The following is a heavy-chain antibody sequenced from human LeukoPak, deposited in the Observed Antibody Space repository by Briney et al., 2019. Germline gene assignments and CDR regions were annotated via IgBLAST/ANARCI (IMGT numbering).Heavy chain of an antibody. CDR3: ATRYYYDSSGYYPFDY. J-gene: IGHJ4*02. D-gene: IGHD3-22*01. Sequence: GESLKISCKGSGYSFTSYWIGWVRQMPGKGLEWMGIIYPGDSDTRYSPSFQGQVTISADKSISTAYLQWSSLKASDTAMYYCATRYYYDSSGYYPFDYWGQGTLVTVSS. CDR1: GYSFTSYW. V-gene: IGHV5-51*01. CDR2: IYPGDSDT.